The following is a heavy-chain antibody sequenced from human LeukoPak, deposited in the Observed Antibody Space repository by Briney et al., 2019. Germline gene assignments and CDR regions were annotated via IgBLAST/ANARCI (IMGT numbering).Heavy chain of an antibody. D-gene: IGHD2/OR15-2a*01. CDR3: ARLEPGLEYSDP. CDR1: GYFFTTYW. J-gene: IGHJ5*02. V-gene: IGHV5-51*01. Sequence: GESLKISCEGSGYFFTTYWIAWVRQMPGKGLEWVGIIYPADSDTRYSPSFQGQVTISADKSITTAYLQWSSLKASDTAIYYCARLEPGLEYSDPWGQGTLVTVSS. CDR2: IYPADSDT.